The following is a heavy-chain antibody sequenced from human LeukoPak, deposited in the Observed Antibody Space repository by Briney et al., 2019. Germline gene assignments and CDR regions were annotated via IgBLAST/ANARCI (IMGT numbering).Heavy chain of an antibody. J-gene: IGHJ4*02. CDR3: ATGILGFYSRFEN. CDR1: GFTFSSYG. Sequence: GRSLRLSCAASGFTFSSYGMHWVRQAPAKGLERVAFIRIDEVIKAYANSLKGRFTIPRDNSKTTTSWQLNSLRAEDTALYYCATGILGFYSRFENWGQGTLVTVSS. D-gene: IGHD3-3*01. CDR2: IRIDEVIK. V-gene: IGHV3-30*02.